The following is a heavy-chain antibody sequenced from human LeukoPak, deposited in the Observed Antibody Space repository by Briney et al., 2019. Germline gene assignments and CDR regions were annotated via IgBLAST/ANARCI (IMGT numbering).Heavy chain of an antibody. Sequence: GGSLRLSCAASRFIFDDYGMSWVRPAPGRGLEWVSGINWNGGSTSYADSVKGRFTISRDNAKNSLYLQMNSLRAEDTAFYYCARAHFSGSFGYWGQGTLVTVSS. V-gene: IGHV3-20*04. J-gene: IGHJ4*02. CDR2: INWNGGST. D-gene: IGHD1-26*01. CDR1: RFIFDDYG. CDR3: ARAHFSGSFGY.